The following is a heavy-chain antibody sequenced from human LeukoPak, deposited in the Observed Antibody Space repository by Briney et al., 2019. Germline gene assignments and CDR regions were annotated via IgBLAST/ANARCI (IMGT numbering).Heavy chain of an antibody. CDR2: INPNSGGT. Sequence: GASVTVSCKASGYTFTGYYMHWVRQAPGQGLEWMGWINPNSGGTNYAQKFQGRVTMTRDTSISTAYMELSRLRSDDTAVYYCARDRRMITFGGVTLDAFDIWGQGTMVTVSS. D-gene: IGHD3-16*01. CDR3: ARDRRMITFGGVTLDAFDI. CDR1: GYTFTGYY. V-gene: IGHV1-2*02. J-gene: IGHJ3*02.